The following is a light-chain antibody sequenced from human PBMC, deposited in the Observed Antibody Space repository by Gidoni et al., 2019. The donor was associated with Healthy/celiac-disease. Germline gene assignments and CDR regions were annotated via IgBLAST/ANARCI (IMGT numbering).Light chain of an antibody. CDR2: EVS. CDR1: SSDVGGYNY. J-gene: IGLJ2*01. Sequence: ALSQPASVSGSPGQSITISCTGTSSDVGGYNYVSWYQQHPGKAPKLMIYEVSNRPSGVSNRFSGSKSGNTASLTISGLQAEDEADYYCSSYTSSSTLGVFGGGTKLTVL. V-gene: IGLV2-14*01. CDR3: SSYTSSSTLGV.